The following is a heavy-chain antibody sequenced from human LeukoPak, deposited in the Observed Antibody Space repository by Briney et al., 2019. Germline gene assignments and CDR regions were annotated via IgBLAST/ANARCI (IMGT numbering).Heavy chain of an antibody. CDR2: IYYSGST. V-gene: IGHV4-39*07. Sequence: SETLSLTCTVAGGSISSSSYYWGWIRQPPGKGLEWIGSIYYSGSTYYNPSLKSRVTISADTSKNQFSLNLSSVTAADTAVYYCASRKLGNDYWGQGTLVTVSS. J-gene: IGHJ4*02. CDR3: ASRKLGNDY. CDR1: GGSISSSSYY. D-gene: IGHD7-27*01.